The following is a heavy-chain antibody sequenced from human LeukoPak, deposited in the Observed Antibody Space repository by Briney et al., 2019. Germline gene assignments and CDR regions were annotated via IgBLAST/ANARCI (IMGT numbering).Heavy chain of an antibody. D-gene: IGHD3-9*01. CDR1: GFTFSSYA. Sequence: GGSLRLSCAASGFTFSSYAMSWVRQAPGKGLEWVSAISGSGGSTYYADSVKGRFTISRDNSKNTLYLQMNSLRAEDTAVYYCAKDVGDYDILTGPVDYWGQGTLVTVSS. V-gene: IGHV3-23*01. CDR3: AKDVGDYDILTGPVDY. CDR2: ISGSGGST. J-gene: IGHJ4*02.